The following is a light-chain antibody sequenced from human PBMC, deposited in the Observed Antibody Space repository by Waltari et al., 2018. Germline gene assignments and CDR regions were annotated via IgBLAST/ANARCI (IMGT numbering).Light chain of an antibody. J-gene: IGLJ3*02. V-gene: IGLV3-1*01. Sequence: SSELTQPPSVSVSPGQTASITRSGAILGSKYASWYQHKPGQSPLLVIYQDIYRPSGIPERFSGSKSGNTATLAISGTQAMDDADYYCQALGSNRWVFGGGTKLTVL. CDR3: QALGSNRWV. CDR1: ILGSKY. CDR2: QDI.